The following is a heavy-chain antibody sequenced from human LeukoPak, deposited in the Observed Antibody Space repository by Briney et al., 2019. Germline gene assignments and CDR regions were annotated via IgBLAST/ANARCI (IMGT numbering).Heavy chain of an antibody. V-gene: IGHV1-46*01. CDR3: ARVKSYYYDTSDKDAFDI. D-gene: IGHD3-22*01. J-gene: IGHJ3*02. Sequence: ASVKVSCKASGYTFTSYYMHWVRQAPGQGLEWMGIINPRGGSTSYTQKFQGRVTMTRDTSTSTVYMELSSLRSEDTAVYYCARVKSYYYDTSDKDAFDIWGQGTMVTVSS. CDR2: INPRGGST. CDR1: GYTFTSYY.